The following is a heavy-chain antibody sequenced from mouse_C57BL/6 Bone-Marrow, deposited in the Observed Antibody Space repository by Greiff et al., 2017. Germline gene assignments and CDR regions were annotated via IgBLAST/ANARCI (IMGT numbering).Heavy chain of an antibody. V-gene: IGHV6-6*01. J-gene: IGHJ3*01. D-gene: IGHD2-4*01. Sequence: DVMLVESGGGLVQPGGSMKLSCAASGFTFSDAWMDWVRQSPEKGLEWVAEIRNKANNHATYYAESVKGRFTISRDDSKSSVYLQMNSLRAEDTGIYYCTTYYDYDVWFAYWGQGTLVTVSA. CDR2: IRNKANNHAT. CDR3: TTYYDYDVWFAY. CDR1: GFTFSDAW.